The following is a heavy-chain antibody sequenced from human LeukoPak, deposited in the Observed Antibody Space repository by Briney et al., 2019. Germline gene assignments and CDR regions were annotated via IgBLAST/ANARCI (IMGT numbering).Heavy chain of an antibody. J-gene: IGHJ5*02. CDR2: IVVGSGNT. V-gene: IGHV1-58*01. Sequence: ASVKVSFKASGFTFTSSAVQWVRQARGQRLEGIGWIVVGSGNTNYAQKFQERVTITRDMSTSTAYMELSSLRSEDTAVYYCAARIDFDWFGWFDPWGQGTLVTVSS. CDR3: AARIDFDWFGWFDP. CDR1: GFTFTSSA. D-gene: IGHD3-9*01.